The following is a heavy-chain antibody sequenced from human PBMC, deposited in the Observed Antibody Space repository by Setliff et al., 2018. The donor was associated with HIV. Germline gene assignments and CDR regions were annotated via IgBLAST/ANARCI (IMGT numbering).Heavy chain of an antibody. D-gene: IGHD2-15*01. V-gene: IGHV4-30-4*08. Sequence: KPSETLSLPCTVSGDSILSGDYYWSWIRQSPGKGLEWIGHIHYKGNIDYNASLKSRLAISSDTSKNQFSLNLSSVIAADTAIYFCARFTVVVFGAGEPSWFDPWGQGILVTVSS. CDR3: ARFTVVVFGAGEPSWFDP. CDR2: IHYKGNI. CDR1: GDSILSGDYY. J-gene: IGHJ5*02.